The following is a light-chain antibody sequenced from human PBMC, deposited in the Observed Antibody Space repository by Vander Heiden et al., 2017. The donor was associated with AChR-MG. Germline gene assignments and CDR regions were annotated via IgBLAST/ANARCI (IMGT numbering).Light chain of an antibody. CDR2: EGS. CDR1: QSLLHSDGKTY. V-gene: IGKV2-29*02. J-gene: IGKJ4*01. CDR3: RQGINLPLT. Sequence: DLVMTTTPLSLSVTPGQPASIPCTTSQSLLHSDGKTYLYWYLQKPGQAPRLLMYEGSSRVFGVPDRFSGSGSGTDFTLKISRVEAEDVGVYYCRQGINLPLTVGGGTKVEIK.